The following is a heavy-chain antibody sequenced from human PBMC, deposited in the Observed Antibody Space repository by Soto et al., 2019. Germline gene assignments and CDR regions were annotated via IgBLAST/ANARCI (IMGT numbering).Heavy chain of an antibody. V-gene: IGHV4-59*01. Sequence: SETLSLTCTASGGSISSYYWSWIRQPPGKGLEWIGYIYYSGSTNYNPSLKSRVTISVDTSKNQFSLKLSSVTAADTAVYYCARELGYCTNGVCSYNWFDPWGQGTLVTVSS. J-gene: IGHJ5*02. CDR2: IYYSGST. CDR3: ARELGYCTNGVCSYNWFDP. CDR1: GGSISSYY. D-gene: IGHD2-8*01.